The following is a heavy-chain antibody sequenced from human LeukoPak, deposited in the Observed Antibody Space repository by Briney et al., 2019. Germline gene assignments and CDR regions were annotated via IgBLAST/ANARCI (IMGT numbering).Heavy chain of an antibody. J-gene: IGHJ3*02. CDR1: GFTFSSYG. D-gene: IGHD4-17*01. Sequence: PGGSLRLSCAASGFTFSSYGMHWVRQAPGKGLEWVAVIWYDGSNKYYADSVKGRFTISRDNSKNTLYPQMNSLRAEDTAVYYCARDETTYAFDIWGQGTMVTVSS. CDR2: IWYDGSNK. CDR3: ARDETTYAFDI. V-gene: IGHV3-33*01.